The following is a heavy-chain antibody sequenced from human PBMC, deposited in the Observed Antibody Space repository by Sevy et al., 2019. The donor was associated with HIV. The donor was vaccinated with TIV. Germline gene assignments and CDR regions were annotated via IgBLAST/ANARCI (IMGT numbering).Heavy chain of an antibody. CDR1: GYTLTELS. J-gene: IGHJ4*02. CDR3: ATDHVLLWFGEFRY. V-gene: IGHV1-24*01. Sequence: ASVKVSCKVSGYTLTELSMHWVRQAPGKGLEWMGGFDPEDGETIYAQKFQGRVTMTENTSTDTDYMELSSLRSEDKALYYCATDHVLLWFGEFRYWGQGTLVTVSS. D-gene: IGHD3-10*01. CDR2: FDPEDGET.